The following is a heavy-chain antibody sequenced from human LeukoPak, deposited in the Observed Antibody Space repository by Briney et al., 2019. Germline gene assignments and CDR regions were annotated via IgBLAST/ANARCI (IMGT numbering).Heavy chain of an antibody. CDR2: INHSGST. CDR3: ARGPGYSSSWPPRKRYYYYYGMDV. Sequence: SETLSLTCAVYGGSFSGYYWSWIRQPPGKGLEWIGEINHSGSTNYNPSLKSRVTISVDTSKNQFSLKLSSVTAADTAVYYCARGPGYSSSWPPRKRYYYYYGMDVWGQGTTVTVSS. V-gene: IGHV4-34*01. D-gene: IGHD6-13*01. J-gene: IGHJ6*02. CDR1: GGSFSGYY.